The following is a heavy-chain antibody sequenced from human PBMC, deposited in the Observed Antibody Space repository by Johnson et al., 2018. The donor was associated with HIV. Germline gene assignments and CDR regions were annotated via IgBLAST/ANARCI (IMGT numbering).Heavy chain of an antibody. CDR2: ISSSGSTI. CDR3: VRVGGNGNYFFDPFDM. V-gene: IGHV3-11*01. Sequence: VQLVESGGGLVQPGGSLRLSCAASGFTVSTNYMSWIRQAPGKGLEWVSYISSSGSTIYYADSVKGRFTISRDNAKNSLYLQMNSLRVEDTALYYCVRVGGNGNYFFDPFDMWGQGTMVTVSS. D-gene: IGHD1-26*01. J-gene: IGHJ3*02. CDR1: GFTVSTNY.